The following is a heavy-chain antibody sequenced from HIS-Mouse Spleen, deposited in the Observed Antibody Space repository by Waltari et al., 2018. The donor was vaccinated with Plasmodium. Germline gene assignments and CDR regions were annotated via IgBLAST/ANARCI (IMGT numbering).Heavy chain of an antibody. V-gene: IGHV4-34*01. CDR2: INHSGST. Sequence: QVQLHQWGAGLLKPSETLSLTCAVYGGSFSGYYWSWIRQPPGKGLEWIGEINHSGSTNYNPSLKSRVTISVDTSKNQFSLKLSSVTAADTAVYYCARGPGYSSGWYYFDYWGQGTLVTVSS. D-gene: IGHD6-19*01. CDR1: GGSFSGYY. CDR3: ARGPGYSSGWYYFDY. J-gene: IGHJ4*02.